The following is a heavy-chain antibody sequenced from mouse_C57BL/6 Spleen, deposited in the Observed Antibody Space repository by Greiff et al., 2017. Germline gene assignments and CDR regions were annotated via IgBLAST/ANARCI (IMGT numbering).Heavy chain of an antibody. Sequence: QVQLQQSGAELVKPGASVKMSCKASGYTFTSYWITWVKQRPGQGLEWIGDIYPGSGSTNYNEKFKSKATLTVDTSSSPAYMQLSSLTSDDSEVYYCARYGNYLDYWGKGTTLTVSS. V-gene: IGHV1-55*01. CDR1: GYTFTSYW. CDR3: ARYGNYLDY. CDR2: IYPGSGST. J-gene: IGHJ2*01. D-gene: IGHD2-1*01.